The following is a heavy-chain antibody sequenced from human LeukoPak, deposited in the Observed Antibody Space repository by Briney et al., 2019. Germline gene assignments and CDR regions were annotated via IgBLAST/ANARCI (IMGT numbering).Heavy chain of an antibody. CDR2: ISRDGNSE. V-gene: IGHV3-48*03. D-gene: IGHD3-10*01. CDR1: GFTFSNYP. CDR3: ARDSVDGPFVISLDL. J-gene: IGHJ4*02. Sequence: GGSLRLSCVGTGFTFSNYPMNWVRQAPGKGLEWVSHISRDGNSESTVDAPRGRFATSRDNAKNTLFLLINSLRVEDTAVYYCARDSVDGPFVISLDLWGQGGLASVSS.